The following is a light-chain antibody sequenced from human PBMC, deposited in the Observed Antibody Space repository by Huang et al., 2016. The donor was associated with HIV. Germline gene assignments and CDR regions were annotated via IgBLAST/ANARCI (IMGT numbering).Light chain of an antibody. CDR3: QQYYNYPPT. CDR1: QDISSY. V-gene: IGKV1-8*01. J-gene: IGKJ5*01. Sequence: AIRITQSPSSLSASTGDRVNITCWASQDISSYLAWYQQKSGKAPKFLIHAASTLQSGVPSRFRGSGSGTDFTLTISCLQFEDFATYYCQQYYNYPPTFGQGTRLEI. CDR2: AAS.